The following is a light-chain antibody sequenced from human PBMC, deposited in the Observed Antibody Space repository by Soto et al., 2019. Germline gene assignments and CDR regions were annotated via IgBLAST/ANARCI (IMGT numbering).Light chain of an antibody. J-gene: IGKJ1*01. CDR2: GAS. Sequence: EIVLTQSPDTLSLSPGERATLSCRASQSVSSNSLAWYQQKPGQAPRLLIYGASSRATGIPDRFSDSGSRPDFTLTISRLEPEDFAVYYCHQYVSAPTVGQGAKL. V-gene: IGKV3-20*01. CDR1: QSVSSNS. CDR3: HQYVSAPT.